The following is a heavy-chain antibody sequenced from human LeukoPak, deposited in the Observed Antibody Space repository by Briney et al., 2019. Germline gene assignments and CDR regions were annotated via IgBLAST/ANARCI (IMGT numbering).Heavy chain of an antibody. D-gene: IGHD1-14*01. Sequence: PSETLSLTCAVYGGSFSGYYWSWIRQPPGKGLEWIGEINHSGSTNYNPSLKSRVTISVDTSKNQFSLKLSSVTAADTAVYYCARLFAGTFDYWGQGTPVTVSS. CDR2: INHSGST. CDR1: GGSFSGYY. V-gene: IGHV4-34*01. CDR3: ARLFAGTFDY. J-gene: IGHJ4*02.